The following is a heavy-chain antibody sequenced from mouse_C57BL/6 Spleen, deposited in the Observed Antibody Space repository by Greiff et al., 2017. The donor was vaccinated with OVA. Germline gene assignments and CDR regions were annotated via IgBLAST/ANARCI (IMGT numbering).Heavy chain of an antibody. CDR3: ARAYGYGFDY. CDR2: IHPNSGST. J-gene: IGHJ2*01. V-gene: IGHV1-64*01. CDR1: GYTFTSYW. D-gene: IGHD2-2*01. Sequence: VQLHQPGAELVKPGASVKLSCKASGYTFTSYWMHWVKQRPGQGLEWIGLIHPNSGSTNYNEKFKSKATLTVDKSSSTAYMQLSSLTSEDAAVDYCARAYGYGFDYWGQGTTLTVSS.